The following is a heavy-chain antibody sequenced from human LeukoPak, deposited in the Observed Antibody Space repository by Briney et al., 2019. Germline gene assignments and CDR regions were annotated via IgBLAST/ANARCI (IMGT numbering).Heavy chain of an antibody. D-gene: IGHD3-3*01. CDR2: ISSSSSYI. CDR1: GFTFSSYS. J-gene: IGHJ4*02. V-gene: IGHV3-21*01. CDR3: ARDTGSITIFGVTYYFDY. Sequence: GGSLRLSCAAFGFTFSSYSMNWVRQAPGKELEWVSSISSSSSYIYYADSVKGRFTISRDNAKNSLYLQMNSLRAEDTAVYYCARDTGSITIFGVTYYFDYWGQGTLVTVSS.